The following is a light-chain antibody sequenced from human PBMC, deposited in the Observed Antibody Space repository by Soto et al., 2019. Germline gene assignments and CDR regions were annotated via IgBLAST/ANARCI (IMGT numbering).Light chain of an antibody. CDR2: WAS. Sequence: DIVMTQSPDSLAVSLGERAAINCKSSQSVLYSSNNKNYLAWYQHKPGQPPKLLIYWASTRESGVPDRFSGSGSGTDFTLTISSLQTADVAVYYCQQYYSTPYTFGQGTKLEI. CDR3: QQYYSTPYT. J-gene: IGKJ2*01. CDR1: QSVLYSSNNKNY. V-gene: IGKV4-1*01.